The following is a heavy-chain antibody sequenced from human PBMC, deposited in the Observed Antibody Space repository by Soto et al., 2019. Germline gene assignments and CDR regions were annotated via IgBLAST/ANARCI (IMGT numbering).Heavy chain of an antibody. Sequence: SKALSLTYTVSGGAISRYYWTCIRQPAGKGLERIGRTYSSGRTKYNPSLQSRVTLSLDTSKNQFSMRRSSVSAADRAVYYCGIGQRFSDWFDPWGQGTLVT. CDR2: TYSSGRT. D-gene: IGHD3-3*01. J-gene: IGHJ5*02. CDR3: GIGQRFSDWFDP. V-gene: IGHV4-4*07. CDR1: GGAISRYY.